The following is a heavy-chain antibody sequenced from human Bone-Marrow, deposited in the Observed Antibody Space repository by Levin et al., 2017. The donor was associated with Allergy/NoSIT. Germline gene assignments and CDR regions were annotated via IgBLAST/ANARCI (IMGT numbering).Heavy chain of an antibody. V-gene: IGHV3-21*01. J-gene: IGHJ4*02. CDR1: GFTFSSYS. CDR2: ISSSSSYI. Sequence: GESLKISCAASGFTFSSYSMNWVRQAPGKGLEWVSSISSSSSYIYYADSVKGRFTISRDNAKNSLYLQMNSLRAEDTAVYYCARGIVGLSTTGTKLFDYWGQGTLVTVSS. D-gene: IGHD1-1*01. CDR3: ARGIVGLSTTGTKLFDY.